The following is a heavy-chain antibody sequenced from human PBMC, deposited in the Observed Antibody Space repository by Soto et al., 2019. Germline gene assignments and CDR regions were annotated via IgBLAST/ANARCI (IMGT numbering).Heavy chain of an antibody. Sequence: GASVKVSCKASGGTFSSYAISWVRQAPGQGLEWMGGIIPIFGTANYAQKFQGRVTITADESTSTAYMELSSLRSEDTAVYYCARGGYYDFWSGYPNAGLYYYGMDVWGQGTTVTVSS. D-gene: IGHD3-3*01. J-gene: IGHJ6*02. CDR2: IIPIFGTA. CDR1: GGTFSSYA. CDR3: ARGGYYDFWSGYPNAGLYYYGMDV. V-gene: IGHV1-69*13.